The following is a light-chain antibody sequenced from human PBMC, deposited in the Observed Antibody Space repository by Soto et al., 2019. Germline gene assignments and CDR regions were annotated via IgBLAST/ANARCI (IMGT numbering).Light chain of an antibody. CDR1: QDISNY. Sequence: DIQMTQSPSSLSASVGDRVTITCQASQDISNYLNWYQQKPGKAPKLLIYDASTLETGVPSRFSGGGSGTEFTFTISSLQPEDIATYYCQQYDNFPLTFGGGTKVEIK. V-gene: IGKV1-33*01. CDR2: DAS. CDR3: QQYDNFPLT. J-gene: IGKJ4*01.